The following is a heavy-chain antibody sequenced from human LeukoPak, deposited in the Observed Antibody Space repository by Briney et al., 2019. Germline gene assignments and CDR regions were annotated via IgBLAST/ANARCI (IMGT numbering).Heavy chain of an antibody. CDR3: ARVSFSIAGWYYGMDV. J-gene: IGHJ6*02. CDR1: GFTFSSYG. CDR2: IWYDGSNK. Sequence: GGSLRLSSAASGFTFSSYGMHWVRQAPGTGLEWVAVIWYDGSNKYYADSVKGRFTVSRDNSKNTLYLQMNSLRAEDTAVYYCARVSFSIAGWYYGMDVWGQGTTVTVSS. D-gene: IGHD6-6*01. V-gene: IGHV3-33*01.